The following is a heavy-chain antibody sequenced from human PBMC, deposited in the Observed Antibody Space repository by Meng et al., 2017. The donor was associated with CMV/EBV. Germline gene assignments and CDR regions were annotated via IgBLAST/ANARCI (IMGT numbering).Heavy chain of an antibody. CDR1: GFTFSSYA. V-gene: IGHV3-23*01. CDR3: AKEGLEYLAAGYNWFDP. CDR2: ISGSGGST. Sequence: GESLKISCAASGFTFSSYAMSWVRQAPGKGLEWVSAISGSGGSTYYADSVKGRFIISRDNSKNTLYLQMNSLRAEDTAVYYCAKEGLEYLAAGYNWFDPWGQGTLVTVSS. D-gene: IGHD6-13*01. J-gene: IGHJ5*02.